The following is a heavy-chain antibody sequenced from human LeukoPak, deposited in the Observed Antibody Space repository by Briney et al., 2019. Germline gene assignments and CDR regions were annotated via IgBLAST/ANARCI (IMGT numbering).Heavy chain of an antibody. Sequence: SETLSLTCTVSGGSISGYYWSWIRQPAGKGLEWIGRIPTSGSPKYDPSLKSRVTMSVDTSKNQFSLSLTSVTAADTAVYYCAREGRSSTPGYWGQGSLVTVSS. V-gene: IGHV4-4*07. CDR1: GGSISGYY. J-gene: IGHJ4*02. CDR3: AREGRSSTPGY. D-gene: IGHD2-15*01. CDR2: IPTSGSP.